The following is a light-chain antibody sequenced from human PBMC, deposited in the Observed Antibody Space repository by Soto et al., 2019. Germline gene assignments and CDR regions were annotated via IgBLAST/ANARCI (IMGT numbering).Light chain of an antibody. Sequence: EIVLTQSPATLSLSPGERATLSCRASQSVSSYLAWYQQKPGQAPRLLIYDASNRATGIPARLSGSGSGTDFTVTIGSLEPEDFAVYYGQQRSNWPSTFGQGTRLEIK. CDR3: QQRSNWPST. CDR1: QSVSSY. V-gene: IGKV3-11*01. CDR2: DAS. J-gene: IGKJ5*01.